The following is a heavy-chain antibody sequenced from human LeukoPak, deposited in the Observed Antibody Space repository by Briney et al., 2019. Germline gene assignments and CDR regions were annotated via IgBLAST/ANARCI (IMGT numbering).Heavy chain of an antibody. V-gene: IGHV7-4-1*02. J-gene: IGHJ4*02. CDR2: IDTNTGNP. D-gene: IGHD3-22*01. Sequence: ASVKVSCKASGYTFTSYAMNWVRQAPGQGLEWMGWIDTNTGNPTYAQGFTGRFVFSLDTSVSTAYLQISSLKAEDTAVYYCARVSPYYDSSGVDYWGQGTLVTVSS. CDR1: GYTFTSYA. CDR3: ARVSPYYDSSGVDY.